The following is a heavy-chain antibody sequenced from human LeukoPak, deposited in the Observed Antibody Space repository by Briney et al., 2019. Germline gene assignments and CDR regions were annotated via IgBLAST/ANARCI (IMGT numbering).Heavy chain of an antibody. CDR1: GYRFTSYW. V-gene: IGHV5-51*01. Sequence: GESLKISCKGSGYRFTSYWIGWVRQVPGKGLEWMGIIYPGDSDTRYSPSFESQVTISADQAISTAYLQWSSLQASDTAMYYCARTVAAAGPDYWGQGTLVTVSS. CDR3: ARTVAAAGPDY. D-gene: IGHD6-13*01. CDR2: IYPGDSDT. J-gene: IGHJ4*02.